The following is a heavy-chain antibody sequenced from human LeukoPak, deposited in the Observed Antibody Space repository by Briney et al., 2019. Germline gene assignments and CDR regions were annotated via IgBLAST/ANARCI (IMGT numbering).Heavy chain of an antibody. CDR3: ARDQKRGFIGSHYYNMTV. CDR2: IYTSGST. CDR1: VGSITGHY. D-gene: IGHD6-25*01. J-gene: IGHJ6*03. Sequence: SETLSLTCTVSVGSITGHYWSWIRQPAGKELEGIGHIYTSGSTTYNPSLKSRVTMSVDASNNQSSLKLSSVTAADTAVYYCARDQKRGFIGSHYYNMTVWGKGTTVTVSS. V-gene: IGHV4-4*07.